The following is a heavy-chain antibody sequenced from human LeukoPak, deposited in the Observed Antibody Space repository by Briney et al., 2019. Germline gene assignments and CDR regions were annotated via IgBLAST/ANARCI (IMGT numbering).Heavy chain of an antibody. CDR1: GXSISSYY. CDR2: IYYSGST. D-gene: IGHD6-19*01. J-gene: IGHJ3*02. V-gene: IGHV4-59*01. CDR3: ARSSIAVAGTAFDI. Sequence: NPSETLSLTCTVSGXSISSYYWSWIRQPPGKGLEWIGYIYYSGSTNYNPSLKSRVTISVDTSKNRFSLKLSSVTAADTAVYYCARSSIAVAGTAFDIWGQGTMVTVSS.